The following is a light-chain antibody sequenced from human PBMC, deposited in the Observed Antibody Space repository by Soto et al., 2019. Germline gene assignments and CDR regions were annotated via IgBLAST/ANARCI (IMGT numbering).Light chain of an antibody. CDR3: SSFTGSSTVV. CDR1: SSDVGAYGY. V-gene: IGLV2-14*03. J-gene: IGLJ2*01. Sequence: QSALTQPASVSGTPGQSITISCTGTSSDVGAYGYVSWYQQHPGKAPKLMIYDVTGRPSGVSNRFSGSKSGNTASLAISGLQAEDEADYYCSSFTGSSTVVFGGGTKLTVL. CDR2: DVT.